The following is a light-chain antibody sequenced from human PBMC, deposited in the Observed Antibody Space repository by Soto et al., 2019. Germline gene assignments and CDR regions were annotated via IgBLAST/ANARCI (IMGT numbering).Light chain of an antibody. CDR2: RAS. CDR1: QTVNYNY. Sequence: EIVLTQSPGTLSLSPGERATLSCGASQTVNYNYLAWYQQKPGQAPRLLIYRASPRATGIPDRFSGSGSRTDFTLTISRLEPEDFAVYYCQQYGSSPGTFGQGTKVEI. J-gene: IGKJ1*01. V-gene: IGKV3-20*01. CDR3: QQYGSSPGT.